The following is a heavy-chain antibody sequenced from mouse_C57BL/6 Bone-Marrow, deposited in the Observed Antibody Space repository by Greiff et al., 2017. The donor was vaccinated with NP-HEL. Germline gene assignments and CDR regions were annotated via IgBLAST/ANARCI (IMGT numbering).Heavy chain of an antibody. D-gene: IGHD3-2*02. Sequence: EVQRVESGPGLVKPSQSLSLTCSVSGYSFTSCYYWYWIRQPPGNILEWMGYISYDGSNYYTPSLKNRITITRDTAKNQFILKLMYVSTEDTDESSSEGDGIHRSGYLFDYWGQGTPLTVSS. CDR2: ISYDGSN. J-gene: IGHJ2*01. V-gene: IGHV3-6*01. CDR3: EGDGIHRSGYLFDY. CDR1: GYSFTSCYY.